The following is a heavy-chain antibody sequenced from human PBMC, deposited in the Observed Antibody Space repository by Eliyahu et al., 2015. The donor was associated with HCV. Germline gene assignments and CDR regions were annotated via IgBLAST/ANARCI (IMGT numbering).Heavy chain of an antibody. D-gene: IGHD2-8*01. Sequence: QLQLQESGPGLVKPSETLSLTCTVSGGSISSSSYYWGWIRQPPGKGLEWIGSIYYSGDTYSNPSLKSRVTISVDTSKNQFSLKLSSVTAADTAVYYCALSGQVYVIARIDYWGQGTLVTVSS. CDR2: IYYSGDT. J-gene: IGHJ4*02. CDR3: ALSGQVYVIARIDY. CDR1: GGSISSSSYY. V-gene: IGHV4-39*01.